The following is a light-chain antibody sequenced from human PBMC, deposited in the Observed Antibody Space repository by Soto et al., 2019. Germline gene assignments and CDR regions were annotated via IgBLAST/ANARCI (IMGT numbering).Light chain of an antibody. CDR2: EGS. CDR3: CSYAGSSIHVV. V-gene: IGLV2-23*01. Sequence: QSALTQPASVSGSPGQSITISCTGTSSDVGSYNLVSWYQQHPGKAPKLMIYEGSKRPSGVSNRFSGSKSGNTASLTISGLQAEDEADYYCCSYAGSSIHVVFGGATKVTVL. J-gene: IGLJ2*01. CDR1: SSDVGSYNL.